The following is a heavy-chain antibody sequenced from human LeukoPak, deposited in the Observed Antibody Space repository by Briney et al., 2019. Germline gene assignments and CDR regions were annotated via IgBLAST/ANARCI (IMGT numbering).Heavy chain of an antibody. D-gene: IGHD3-22*01. CDR3: ARNIVVITINLYYFDY. CDR1: GGSISSSSYY. V-gene: IGHV4-39*07. CDR2: IYYSGST. J-gene: IGHJ4*02. Sequence: PSETLSLTCTVSGGSISSSSYYWGWIRQPPGKGLEWIGSIYYSGSTYYNPSLKSRVTISVDTSKNQFSLKLSSVTAADTAVYYCARNIVVITINLYYFDYWGQGTLVTVSS.